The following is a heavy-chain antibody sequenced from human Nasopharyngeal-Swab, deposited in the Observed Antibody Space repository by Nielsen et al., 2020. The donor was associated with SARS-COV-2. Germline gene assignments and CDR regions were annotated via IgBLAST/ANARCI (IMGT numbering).Heavy chain of an antibody. Sequence: GGSLRLSCAASGFTFSSYEMNWVRQAPGKGLEWVSYISSSGSTIYYADSVKGRFTISRDNAKNSLYLQMNSLRAEDTAVYYCAKDVLYYDFWSGYYSTTPPFYWGQGTLVTVSS. CDR2: ISSSGSTI. CDR3: AKDVLYYDFWSGYYSTTPPFY. J-gene: IGHJ4*02. CDR1: GFTFSSYE. D-gene: IGHD3-3*01. V-gene: IGHV3-48*03.